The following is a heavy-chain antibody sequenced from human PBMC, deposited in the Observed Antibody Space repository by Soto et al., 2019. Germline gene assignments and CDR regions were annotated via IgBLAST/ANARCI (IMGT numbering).Heavy chain of an antibody. CDR2: IIPTLNTV. J-gene: IGHJ6*02. Sequence: QVQLVQSGAEVKKPGSSVKVSCKASGGSFSSHAVSWVRQAPGEGLEWMGAIIPTLNTVTYAPKFQGRVTISSDESTGTATIELSSLRSEDTAVYYWATRWTIRTVVGYYYYGKDDWGQGTTVSVSS. CDR3: ATRWTIRTVVGYYYYGKDD. D-gene: IGHD3-3*01. V-gene: IGHV1-69*05. CDR1: GGSFSSHA.